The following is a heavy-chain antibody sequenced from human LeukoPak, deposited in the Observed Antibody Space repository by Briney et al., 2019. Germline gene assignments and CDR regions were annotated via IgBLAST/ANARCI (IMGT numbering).Heavy chain of an antibody. CDR1: GFTFDDYA. Sequence: PGGSLRLSCAASGFTFDDYAMHWVCQAPGKGLEWVSLISWDGGSTYYADSVKGRFTISRDNSKNSLYLQMNSLRAEDTALYYCAKDKGGATVYYYYMDVWGKGTTVTVSS. J-gene: IGHJ6*03. V-gene: IGHV3-43D*03. CDR2: ISWDGGST. D-gene: IGHD3-16*02. CDR3: AKDKGGATVYYYYMDV.